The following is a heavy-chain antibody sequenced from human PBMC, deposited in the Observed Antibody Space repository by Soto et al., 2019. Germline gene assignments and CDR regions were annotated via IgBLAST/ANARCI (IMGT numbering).Heavy chain of an antibody. D-gene: IGHD1-26*01. V-gene: IGHV3-48*02. CDR1: GFAFSDSS. J-gene: IGHJ4*02. CDR3: ARSGPEGADHFDL. CDR2: ISGSDGTI. Sequence: GSLRLSCAASGFAFSDSSMNWVRQAPGRGLEWLSYISGSDGTIYYADSVRGRFTISRDNAKSSLYLHMNGLRDDDTAVYYCARSGPEGADHFDLWCQGTPVTVSS.